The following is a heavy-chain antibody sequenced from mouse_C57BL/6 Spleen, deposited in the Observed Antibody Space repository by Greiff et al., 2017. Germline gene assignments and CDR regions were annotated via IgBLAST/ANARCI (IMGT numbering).Heavy chain of an antibody. V-gene: IGHV6-6*01. D-gene: IGHD1-1*01. CDR3: TRGYGSSYGAY. CDR2: IRNKANNHAT. Sequence: EVMLVESGGGLVQPGGSMKLSCAASGFTFSDAWMDWVRQSPEKGLEWVAEIRNKANNHATYYAESVKGRFTISRDDSKSSVYLQMNSLRAEDTGIYYCTRGYGSSYGAYWGQGTLVTVSA. J-gene: IGHJ3*01. CDR1: GFTFSDAW.